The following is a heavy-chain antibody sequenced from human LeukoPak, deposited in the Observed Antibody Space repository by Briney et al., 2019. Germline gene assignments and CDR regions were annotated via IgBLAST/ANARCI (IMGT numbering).Heavy chain of an antibody. V-gene: IGHV3-33*01. CDR3: ARDPLYYYDSSGYHYYGMDV. CDR1: GFAFSSYG. CDR2: IWCDGSNK. D-gene: IGHD3-22*01. J-gene: IGHJ6*02. Sequence: PGGSLRLSCAASGFAFSSYGMHWVRQAPGKGLEWVAVIWCDGSNKYYADSVKGRFTISRDNSKNTLYLQMNSLRAEDTAVYYCARDPLYYYDSSGYHYYGMDVWGQGTTVTVSS.